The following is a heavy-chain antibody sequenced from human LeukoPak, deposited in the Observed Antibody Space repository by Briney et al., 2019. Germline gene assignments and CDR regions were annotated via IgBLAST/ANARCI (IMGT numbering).Heavy chain of an antibody. V-gene: IGHV3-23*01. CDR1: GFTFSSYA. J-gene: IGHJ4*02. Sequence: GGSLRLSCAASGFTFSSYAMSWVRQAPGKGLEWVSAISGSGGSTYYADSVKGRFTISRDNSKDTLYLQMNSLRAEDTAVYYCAKDSVATRDFDYWGQGTLVTVSS. D-gene: IGHD5-12*01. CDR2: ISGSGGST. CDR3: AKDSVATRDFDY.